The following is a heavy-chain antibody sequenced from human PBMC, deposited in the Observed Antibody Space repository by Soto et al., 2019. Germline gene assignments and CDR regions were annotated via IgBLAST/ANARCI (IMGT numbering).Heavy chain of an antibody. D-gene: IGHD5-18*01. CDR3: ATDGTAAPVSDYYGMDV. CDR2: MNPNSGKT. J-gene: IGHJ6*02. Sequence: QVQLVQSGAEVKKPGASVKVSCKASGYTFTSYDINWVRQATGQGLEWMGWMNPNSGKTGYAQKFQGRVTITRNTSISTSYMELSSLTSEDTAVYYCATDGTAAPVSDYYGMDVWGQGTTVTVSS. V-gene: IGHV1-8*01. CDR1: GYTFTSYD.